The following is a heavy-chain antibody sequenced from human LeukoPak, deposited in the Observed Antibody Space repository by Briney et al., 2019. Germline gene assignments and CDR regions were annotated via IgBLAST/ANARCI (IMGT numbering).Heavy chain of an antibody. CDR1: GGSFSGYY. CDR3: AREPPGY. Sequence: PSETLSLTCAVYGGSFSGYYWSWIRQPPGKGLEWIGEINHSGSTNYNPSLKSRVTISVDTSKNQFSLKLSSVTAADTAVYYCAREPPGYWGQGILVTVSS. J-gene: IGHJ4*02. CDR2: INHSGST. V-gene: IGHV4-34*01.